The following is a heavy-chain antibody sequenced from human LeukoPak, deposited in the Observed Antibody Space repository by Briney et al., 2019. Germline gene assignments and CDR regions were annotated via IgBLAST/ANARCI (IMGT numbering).Heavy chain of an antibody. D-gene: IGHD5-24*01. J-gene: IGHJ4*02. CDR2: IYTSGST. Sequence: SETLSLTCTVSGGSISSYYWSWIRQPAGKGLEWIGRIYTSGSTNYNPSLKSRVTMSVDTSKNQFSLKLSSVTAADTAVYYCARDKRVGMATIHDYWGQGTLVTVSS. CDR1: GGSISSYY. V-gene: IGHV4-4*07. CDR3: ARDKRVGMATIHDY.